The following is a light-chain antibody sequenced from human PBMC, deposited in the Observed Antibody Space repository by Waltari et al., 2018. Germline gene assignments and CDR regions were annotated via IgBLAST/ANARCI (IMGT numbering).Light chain of an antibody. CDR3: HQSNNLPYT. Sequence: EIVLTQSPDSQSVTPKEKVTTTCRASQSIGNSLNWYHQKPGQSPKLLIKDASQSISGVPSRFSGSGSGTDFTLTINSLEAEDAAAYYCHQSNNLPYTFGQGTKLEIK. CDR1: QSIGNS. CDR2: DAS. V-gene: IGKV6D-21*02. J-gene: IGKJ2*01.